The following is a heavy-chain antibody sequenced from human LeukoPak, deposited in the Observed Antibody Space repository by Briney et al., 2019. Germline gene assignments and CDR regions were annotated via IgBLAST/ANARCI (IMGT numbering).Heavy chain of an antibody. D-gene: IGHD5-12*01. V-gene: IGHV3-21*01. J-gene: IGHJ3*02. CDR1: GFTFSDFA. CDR3: TRDRNGYGDPDAFDI. Sequence: GGSLKLSCAASGFTFSDFAMNWVRQAPGKGLEWVSSITRVSTYIYYAESVQGRFTISRDNHKDLLYLQLNSLRGDDTGIYYCTRDRNGYGDPDAFDIWGQGTVVTVSS. CDR2: ITRVSTYI.